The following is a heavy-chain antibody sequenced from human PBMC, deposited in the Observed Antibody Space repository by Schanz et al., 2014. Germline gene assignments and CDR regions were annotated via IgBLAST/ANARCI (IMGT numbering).Heavy chain of an antibody. CDR2: IRYDGRNK. CDR1: GFTFISYD. Sequence: QAQLVESGGGVVQPGRSLRLSCVASGFTFISYDIHWVRQAPGKGLEWVAVIRYDGRNKNFVESVKGRFTISRDNSNNTVYLQMNTLRAEDTTVYYCAREDCSATSCYFRYWGQGTLVTVSS. V-gene: IGHV3-33*01. CDR3: AREDCSATSCYFRY. J-gene: IGHJ4*02. D-gene: IGHD2-21*01.